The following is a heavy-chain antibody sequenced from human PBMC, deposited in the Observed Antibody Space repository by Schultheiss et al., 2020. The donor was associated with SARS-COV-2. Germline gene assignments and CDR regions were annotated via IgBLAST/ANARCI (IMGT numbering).Heavy chain of an antibody. V-gene: IGHV4-61*08. CDR1: GGSISSGGYY. CDR3: AGGFGPGSLVVAY. D-gene: IGHD3-16*01. J-gene: IGHJ4*02. CDR2: IYYSGST. Sequence: SETLSLTCTVSGGSISSGGYYWGWIRQPPGKGLEWIGYIYYSGSTNHNPSLKSRVTISVDTSKNQLSLKLNSVTAADTAVYYCAGGFGPGSLVVAYWGRGTLVTVSS.